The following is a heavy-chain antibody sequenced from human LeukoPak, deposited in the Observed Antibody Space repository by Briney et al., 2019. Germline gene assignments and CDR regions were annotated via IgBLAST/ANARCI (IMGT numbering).Heavy chain of an antibody. D-gene: IGHD3-22*01. CDR2: IYYSGTT. J-gene: IGHJ4*02. V-gene: IGHV4-59*01. Sequence: SETLSLTCTVSGGSISSYYWSWIRQPPGKGLEWIGYIYYSGTTNYNPSLKSRVNISVDTSKNQFSLKLSSVTAADTAVYYCARDNYYDSRVFDYWGQGTLVTVSS. CDR3: ARDNYYDSRVFDY. CDR1: GGSISSYY.